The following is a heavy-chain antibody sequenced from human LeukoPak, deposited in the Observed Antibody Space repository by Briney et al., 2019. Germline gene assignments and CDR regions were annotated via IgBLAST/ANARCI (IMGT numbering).Heavy chain of an antibody. J-gene: IGHJ4*02. Sequence: GGSLRLSCAASGLTFTRYWMHWVRQAPGKGLVWVSRINSAGNTTDYAESVKGRFSISRDNSKNTLSLQMNILRVEDTAVYYCARGMRGSSAFDYWGQGTLATVSS. CDR3: ARGMRGSSAFDY. V-gene: IGHV3-74*01. D-gene: IGHD3-16*01. CDR2: INSAGNTT. CDR1: GLTFTRYW.